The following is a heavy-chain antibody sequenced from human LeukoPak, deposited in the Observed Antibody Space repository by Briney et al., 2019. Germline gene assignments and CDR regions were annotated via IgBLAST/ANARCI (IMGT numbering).Heavy chain of an antibody. CDR2: INHSGST. Sequence: SETLSLTCAVYGGSFSGYYWSWIRQPPGKGLEWIGEINHSGSTNYNPSLKSRVTISVDTSKNQFSLKLGSVTAADTAVYYCACSGGYYYYYYMDVWGKGTTVTISS. CDR3: ACSGGYYYYYYMDV. J-gene: IGHJ6*03. CDR1: GGSFSGYY. V-gene: IGHV4-34*01. D-gene: IGHD3-10*02.